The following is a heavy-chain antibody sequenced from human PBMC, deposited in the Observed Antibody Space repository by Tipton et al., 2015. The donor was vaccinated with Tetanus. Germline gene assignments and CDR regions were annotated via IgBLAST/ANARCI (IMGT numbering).Heavy chain of an antibody. D-gene: IGHD3-16*01. Sequence: TLSLTCAVSGGSFSGNYWSWIRQPPGKGLEWIGEINHRGGTMYNPSLKSRVTISGDTSKNQFSLNLTSVTAADTAIYYCARALKQGANWFDPWGQGTLVAVSS. CDR3: ARALKQGANWFDP. CDR2: INHRGGT. CDR1: GGSFSGNY. V-gene: IGHV4-34*01. J-gene: IGHJ5*02.